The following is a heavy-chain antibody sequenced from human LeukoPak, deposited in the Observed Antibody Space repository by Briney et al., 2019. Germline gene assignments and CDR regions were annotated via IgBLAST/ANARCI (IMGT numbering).Heavy chain of an antibody. V-gene: IGHV4-4*09. CDR1: AACISNYY. Sequence: SETLSLTCAVSAACISNYYWSWIRQAPGKGLEWIGYISTSGSTNYNPSLKSRVSISLDTSKNRFSLNLNFVTAADTAVYYCASPRSGYRYTFDYWGQGALVTVSS. CDR2: ISTSGST. D-gene: IGHD3-22*01. J-gene: IGHJ4*02. CDR3: ASPRSGYRYTFDY.